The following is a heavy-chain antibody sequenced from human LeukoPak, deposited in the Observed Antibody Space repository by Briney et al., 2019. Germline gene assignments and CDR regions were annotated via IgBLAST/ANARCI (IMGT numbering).Heavy chain of an antibody. Sequence: GGSLRLSCAASGFTVSSNYMSWVRQAPGKGLEWVSSISSSGSLIYYADSVKGRFTISRDNAKNSLYLQMNNLRAEDTAVYYCARVFYGLSSTGHMDVWGKGTTVTVSS. V-gene: IGHV3-21*06. CDR2: ISSSGSLI. CDR3: ARVFYGLSSTGHMDV. CDR1: GFTVSSNY. J-gene: IGHJ6*03. D-gene: IGHD3-9*01.